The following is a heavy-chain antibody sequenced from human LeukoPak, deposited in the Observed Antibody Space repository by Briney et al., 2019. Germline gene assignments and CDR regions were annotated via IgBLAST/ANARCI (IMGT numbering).Heavy chain of an antibody. J-gene: IGHJ6*03. CDR3: ARAAVVPAATAQTPYYYYYYYMDV. D-gene: IGHD2-2*01. V-gene: IGHV4-39*07. Sequence: SETLSLTCTVSGGSISSSSYYWGWIRQPPGKGLEWIGSIYYSGSTYYNPSLKSRVTISVDTSKNQFSLKLSSVTAADTAVYYCARAAVVPAATAQTPYYYYYYYMDVWGKGTTVTVSS. CDR1: GGSISSSSYY. CDR2: IYYSGST.